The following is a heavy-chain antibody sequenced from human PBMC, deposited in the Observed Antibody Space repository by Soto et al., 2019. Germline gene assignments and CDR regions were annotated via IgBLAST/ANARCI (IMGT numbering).Heavy chain of an antibody. V-gene: IGHV3-23*01. CDR1: GCTFSSYA. Sequence: GGSLRLSCAASGCTFSSYAMSWVRQAPGKGLEWVSAISGSGGSTYYADSVKGRFTISRDNSKNTMYLQMNSLRAEDTAVYYCAKDGYSSSWYSGYWGQGTLVTVSS. J-gene: IGHJ4*02. D-gene: IGHD6-13*01. CDR2: ISGSGGST. CDR3: AKDGYSSSWYSGY.